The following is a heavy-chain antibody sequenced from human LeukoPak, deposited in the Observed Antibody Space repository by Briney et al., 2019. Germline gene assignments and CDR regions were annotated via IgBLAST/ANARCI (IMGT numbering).Heavy chain of an antibody. V-gene: IGHV4-39*01. Sequence: PSETLSLTCTVSGGSTSSSNYYWGWIRQPPGKGLEWIGSIYYSGSTYYKPSLKSRVTISVDTSKNQFSLKLSSVTAADTAVYYCARAIKAPTNWFDPWGQGTLVTVSS. CDR2: IYYSGST. J-gene: IGHJ5*02. CDR1: GGSTSSSNYY. CDR3: ARAIKAPTNWFDP.